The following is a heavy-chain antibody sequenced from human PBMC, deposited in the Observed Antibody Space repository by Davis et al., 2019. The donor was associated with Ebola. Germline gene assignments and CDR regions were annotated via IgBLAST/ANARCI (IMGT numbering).Heavy chain of an antibody. CDR3: ARHITMVRGVLYYYYGMDV. J-gene: IGHJ6*02. CDR2: IYYSGST. CDR1: GGSISSYY. Sequence: MPSETLSLTCTVSGGSISSYYWSWLRQPPGKGLEWIGYIYYSGSTNYYPSLKSRVTKSVDTSKNQFSLKLSSVTAADTAVYYCARHITMVRGVLYYYYGMDVWGQGTTVTVSS. D-gene: IGHD3-10*01. V-gene: IGHV4-59*08.